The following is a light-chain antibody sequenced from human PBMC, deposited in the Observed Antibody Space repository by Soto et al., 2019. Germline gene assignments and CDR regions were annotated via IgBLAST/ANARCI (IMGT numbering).Light chain of an antibody. J-gene: IGLJ2*01. Sequence: QSVLTQPASVSGSPRQSITISCTGASSDIGGYNYVSWYQQHPGKAPKLMIYDVTKWPSGVSHRFSGSKSGNTASLTISGLQPEDEADYYCSSYTSSSTLVFGGGTKLTVL. V-gene: IGLV2-14*01. CDR2: DVT. CDR1: SSDIGGYNY. CDR3: SSYTSSSTLV.